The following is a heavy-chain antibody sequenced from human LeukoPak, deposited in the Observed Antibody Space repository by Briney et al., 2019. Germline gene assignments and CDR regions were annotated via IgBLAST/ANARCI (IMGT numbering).Heavy chain of an antibody. CDR2: ISAYNGNT. D-gene: IGHD5-12*01. J-gene: IGHJ4*02. CDR1: GYTFTSYG. CDR3: ARDLSGYEDDY. Sequence: ASVKLSCKASGYTFTSYGISWVRQAPGHGLEGWGWISAYNGNTNYAQKLQGRVTMTTSTSTSTAYMELRRLRSDYTAVYYCARDLSGYEDDYWGQGTMVTVSS. V-gene: IGHV1-18*01.